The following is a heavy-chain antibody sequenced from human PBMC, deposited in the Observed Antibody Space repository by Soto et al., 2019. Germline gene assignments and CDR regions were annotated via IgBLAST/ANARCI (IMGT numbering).Heavy chain of an antibody. Sequence: ASVKVSCKASGYTFTGYYMHWVRQAPGQGLEWMGWINPNSGGTNYAQKFQGWVTMTRDTSISTAYMELSRLRSDDTAVYYCAREVSIAAAGTAGYYYMDVWGKGTTVTVSS. J-gene: IGHJ6*03. CDR2: INPNSGGT. V-gene: IGHV1-2*04. CDR3: AREVSIAAAGTAGYYYMDV. D-gene: IGHD6-13*01. CDR1: GYTFTGYY.